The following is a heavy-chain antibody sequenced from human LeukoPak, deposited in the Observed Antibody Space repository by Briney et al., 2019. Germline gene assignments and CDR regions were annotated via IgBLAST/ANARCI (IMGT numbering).Heavy chain of an antibody. CDR1: GFTFSSYS. J-gene: IGHJ4*02. Sequence: GGSLRLSCATSGFTFSSYSMNWVRQAPGKGLEWVSYIRSSGDMIYYADSVKSRFTISRDNAKNSVYLQMNRLRDEDTAVYYCVRDPDALDYWGQGTQVTVSS. V-gene: IGHV3-48*02. CDR3: VRDPDALDY. CDR2: IRSSGDMI.